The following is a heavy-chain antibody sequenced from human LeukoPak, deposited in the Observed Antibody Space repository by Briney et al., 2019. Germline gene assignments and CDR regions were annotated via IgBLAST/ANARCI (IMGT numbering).Heavy chain of an antibody. CDR1: GGSFSNYY. CDR2: INHTGST. V-gene: IGHV4-34*01. J-gene: IGHJ6*03. D-gene: IGHD3-3*01. Sequence: SETLSLTCAVYGGSFSNYYWSWIRQSPGKGLEWIGEINHTGSTNYNPSLKSRVTISVDTSKNQFSLKLSSVTAADTAVYYCARGRRITIFGVVIPPRQGSYYMDVWGKGTTVTVSS. CDR3: ARGRRITIFGVVIPPRQGSYYMDV.